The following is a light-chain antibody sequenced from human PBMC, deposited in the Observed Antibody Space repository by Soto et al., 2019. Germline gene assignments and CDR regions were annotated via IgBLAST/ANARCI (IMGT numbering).Light chain of an antibody. CDR3: VAWDDSLSGVV. V-gene: IGLV1-47*02. Sequence: QSVLTQPPSASGAPGQRVTISCSGSSSNIGSTYVYWYQHLPGTAPKLLIFSNNQRAPGVPDRFSGSKSGTSASLAISGLRSEDEADYYCVAWDDSLSGVVFGGGTKVTVL. CDR2: SNN. J-gene: IGLJ2*01. CDR1: SSNIGSTY.